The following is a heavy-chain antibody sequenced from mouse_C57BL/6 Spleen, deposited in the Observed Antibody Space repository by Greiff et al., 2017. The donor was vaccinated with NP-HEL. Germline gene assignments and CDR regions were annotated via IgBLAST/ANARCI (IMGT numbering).Heavy chain of an antibody. CDR3: AREYSNYPWFAY. CDR2: INPNNGGT. D-gene: IGHD2-5*01. Sequence: VQLQQSGPELVKPGASVKIPCKASGYTFTDYNMDWVKQSHGKSLEWIGDINPNNGGTIYNQKFKGKATLTVDKSSSTAYMELRSLTSEDTAVYYGAREYSNYPWFAYWGQGTLVTVSA. V-gene: IGHV1-18*01. CDR1: GYTFTDYN. J-gene: IGHJ3*01.